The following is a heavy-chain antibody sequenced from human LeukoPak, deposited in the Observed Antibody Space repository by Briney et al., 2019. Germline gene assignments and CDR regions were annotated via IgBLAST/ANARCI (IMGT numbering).Heavy chain of an antibody. CDR2: STSKSRGYIT. Sequence: GGSLRLSCAASGFIFSDYFMDWVRQAPGRGLEWVARSTSKSRGYITVYAASVEGRFTISRDESKSSLFLQMDSLKTEDTAVCYCVRGYQGFDSWGQGSLVTVSP. CDR3: VRGYQGFDS. CDR1: GFIFSDYF. J-gene: IGHJ4*02. D-gene: IGHD3-16*02. V-gene: IGHV3-72*01.